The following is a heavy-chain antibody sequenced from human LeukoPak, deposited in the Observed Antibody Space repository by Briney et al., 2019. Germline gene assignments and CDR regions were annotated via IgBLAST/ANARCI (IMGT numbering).Heavy chain of an antibody. V-gene: IGHV1-69*13. J-gene: IGHJ3*02. CDR3: ARRGLVAGIYDLVYGFDI. CDR1: GGTFSSYA. CDR2: IIPIFGAA. Sequence: GASAKVSCKASGGTFSSYAISWVRQAPGQGLEWMGGIIPIFGAANYAQKFQGRVTITADESTSTAYMELSSLRSEDTAVYYCARRGLVAGIYDLVYGFDIWGQGTMVTVSS. D-gene: IGHD3/OR15-3a*01.